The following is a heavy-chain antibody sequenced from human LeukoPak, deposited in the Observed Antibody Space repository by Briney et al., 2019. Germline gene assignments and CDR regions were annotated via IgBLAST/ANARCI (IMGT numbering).Heavy chain of an antibody. CDR1: GFTFSSYA. V-gene: IGHV3-23*01. CDR2: ISGSGGST. J-gene: IGHJ3*02. D-gene: IGHD5-18*01. Sequence: GGSLRLSCAASGFTFSSYAMSWVRQAPGKGLEWVSAISGSGGSTYYADSVKGRFTISRDNSKNTLYLQMNSLRAEDTAVYYCAKPVDTAMVTVIDAFDIWGRGTMVTVSS. CDR3: AKPVDTAMVTVIDAFDI.